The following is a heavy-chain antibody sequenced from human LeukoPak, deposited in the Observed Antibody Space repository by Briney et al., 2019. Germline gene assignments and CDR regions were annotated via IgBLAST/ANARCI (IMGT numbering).Heavy chain of an antibody. CDR1: GGSISSYY. CDR2: IYYSEST. CDR3: ARGSYSSGWYFVDAFDI. J-gene: IGHJ3*02. Sequence: SETLSLTCTVSGGSISSYYWSWIRQPPGKGLEWLGYIYYSESTNDNPSLKSRVTISVDTSKNPFSLKLSSVTAADTAVYYCARGSYSSGWYFVDAFDIWGQGTMVTVSS. V-gene: IGHV4-59*01. D-gene: IGHD6-19*01.